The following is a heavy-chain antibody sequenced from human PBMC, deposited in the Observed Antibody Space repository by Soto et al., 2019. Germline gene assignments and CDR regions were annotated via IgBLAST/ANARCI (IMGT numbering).Heavy chain of an antibody. V-gene: IGHV3-23*01. CDR1: GFSFRSYA. CDR2: ISSSGGRT. Sequence: EEQLLESGGGLVQPGGSLRLSCAASGFSFRSYAMSWVRQAPGKGLEWVSGISSSGGRTYYADSVKGRFTISRDQSKNTLYLQMSSLRVEDTAIYYCGKDPNGDYVGCFDFWGQGTMVTVTS. J-gene: IGHJ3*01. CDR3: GKDPNGDYVGCFDF. D-gene: IGHD4-17*01.